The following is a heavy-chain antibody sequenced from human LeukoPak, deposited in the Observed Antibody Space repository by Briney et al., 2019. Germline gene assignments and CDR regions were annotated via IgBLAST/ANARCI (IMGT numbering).Heavy chain of an antibody. CDR2: IYYSGST. J-gene: IGHJ3*02. CDR3: ARHCSSTSCYQWDAFDI. D-gene: IGHD2-2*01. V-gene: IGHV4-59*08. Sequence: SETLSLTCSVSGGSISSYYGSWIRQPPGKGLEWIGYIYYSGSTNYNPSLKSRVTISVDTSKNQFSLKLSSVTAADTAVYYCARHCSSTSCYQWDAFDIWGQGTMVTVSS. CDR1: GGSISSYY.